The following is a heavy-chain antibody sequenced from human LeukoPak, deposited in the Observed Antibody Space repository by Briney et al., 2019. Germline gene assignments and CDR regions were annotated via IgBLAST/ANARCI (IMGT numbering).Heavy chain of an antibody. CDR3: ARSCLTGLFDY. J-gene: IGHJ4*02. CDR1: GYTFTSYY. V-gene: IGHV1-46*01. D-gene: IGHD7-27*01. Sequence: ASVKVPCKASGYTFTSYYMHWVRQAPGQGLDWMGMINPSGGSTSYAQKFQGRVTMTRDTSTSTVYMELSSLRAEDTAVYYCARSCLTGLFDYWGRGTLVTVSS. CDR2: INPSGGST.